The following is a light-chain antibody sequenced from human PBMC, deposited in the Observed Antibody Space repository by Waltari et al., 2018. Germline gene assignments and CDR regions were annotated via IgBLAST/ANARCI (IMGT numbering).Light chain of an antibody. V-gene: IGKV3-15*01. CDR1: QSVRNN. J-gene: IGKJ1*01. Sequence: EIVMTQSPATLSVSPGERATLSCRASQSVRNNLVWYPQKPGQAPRLLIYGASNRVTGIPARFIGSGSGTEFTLTISSLQSEDFAVYYCQQYNNWPPWTFGQGTKVEIK. CDR2: GAS. CDR3: QQYNNWPPWT.